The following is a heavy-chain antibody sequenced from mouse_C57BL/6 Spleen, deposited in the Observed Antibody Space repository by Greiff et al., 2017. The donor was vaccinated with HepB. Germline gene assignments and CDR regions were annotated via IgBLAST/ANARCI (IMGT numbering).Heavy chain of an antibody. CDR1: GYTFTDHT. J-gene: IGHJ2*01. V-gene: IGHV1-78*01. D-gene: IGHD1-1*01. CDR3: ARGHITTSFDY. CDR2: IDPRDGRT. Sequence: VQLQQSAAELVKPGASVKISCKVSGYTFTDHTIHWMKQRPEQGLEWIGYIDPRDGRTKYNEKFKGKATLTADKSSSTAYMQLNSLTSEDSAVYCGARGHITTSFDYWGQGTTLTVSS.